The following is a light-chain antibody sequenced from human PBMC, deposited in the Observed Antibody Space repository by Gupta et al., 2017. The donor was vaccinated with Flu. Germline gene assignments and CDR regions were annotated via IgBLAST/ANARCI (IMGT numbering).Light chain of an antibody. J-gene: IGKJ1*01. V-gene: IGKV4-1*01. CDR3: QQYYGGPRT. CDR2: WAS. CDR1: QSVLYSSNNKNY. Sequence: IVMTQSPDSLAVSLGERATINCKSSQSVLYSSNNKNYLAWYQQKPGQPPKLLIYWASTRESGVPDRFSGSGSGTDFTLTINSLQAEDVAVYYCQQYYGGPRTFGQGTKVEVK.